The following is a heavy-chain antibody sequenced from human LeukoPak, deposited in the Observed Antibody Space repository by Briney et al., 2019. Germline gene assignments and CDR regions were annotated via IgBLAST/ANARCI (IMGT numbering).Heavy chain of an antibody. Sequence: GGSLRLSCAASGFTFSNYAMSWVRQAPGKGLEWVANIKQDGSAKYYVDSVKGRFTISRDNAKNSLYLQMNSLRAEDTAVYYCARRYFDSWGQGTLVTVSS. J-gene: IGHJ4*02. CDR1: GFTFSNYA. CDR3: ARRYFDS. CDR2: IKQDGSAK. V-gene: IGHV3-7*03.